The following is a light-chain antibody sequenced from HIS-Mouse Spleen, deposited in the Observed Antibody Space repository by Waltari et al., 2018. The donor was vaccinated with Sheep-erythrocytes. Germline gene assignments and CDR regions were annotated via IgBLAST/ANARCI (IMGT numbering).Light chain of an antibody. V-gene: IGLV2-11*01. CDR2: DVS. J-gene: IGLJ2*01. Sequence: QSALTQPRSVSGSPGQSVTISCTGTSSDVGGYNYVSWYQQHPGKAPKLMIYDVSKRPSVVPDRFSGSQSANTASLTISGLQAEDEADYYCCSYAGSYTVVFGGGTKLTVL. CDR3: CSYAGSYTVV. CDR1: SSDVGGYNY.